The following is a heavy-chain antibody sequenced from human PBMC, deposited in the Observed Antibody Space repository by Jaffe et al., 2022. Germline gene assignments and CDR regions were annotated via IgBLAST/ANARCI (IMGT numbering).Heavy chain of an antibody. CDR2: INPNSGGT. Sequence: QVQLVQSGAEVKKPGASVKVSCKASGYTFTGYYMHWVRQAPGQGLEWMGRINPNSGGTNYAQKFQGRVTMTRDTSISTAYMELSRLRSDDTAVYYCAREGNIVATIIPDPGEERSYWGQGTLVTVSS. V-gene: IGHV1-2*06. J-gene: IGHJ4*02. CDR1: GYTFTGYY. CDR3: AREGNIVATIIPDPGEERSY. D-gene: IGHD5-12*01.